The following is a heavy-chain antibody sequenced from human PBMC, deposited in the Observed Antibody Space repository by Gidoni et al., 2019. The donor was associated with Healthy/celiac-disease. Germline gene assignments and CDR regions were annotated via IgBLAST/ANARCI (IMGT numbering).Heavy chain of an antibody. Sequence: EVQLVESGGGLVQPGGSLRLSCAASGLTFSSYAMSWVRQAPGKGLEWVSAISGSGGSTYYADSVKGQFTISRDNSKNTLYLQMNSLRAEDTAVYYCAKYEPAAARPGSSYDYWGQGTLVTVSS. CDR2: ISGSGGST. D-gene: IGHD6-6*01. CDR3: AKYEPAAARPGSSYDY. J-gene: IGHJ4*02. V-gene: IGHV3-23*04. CDR1: GLTFSSYA.